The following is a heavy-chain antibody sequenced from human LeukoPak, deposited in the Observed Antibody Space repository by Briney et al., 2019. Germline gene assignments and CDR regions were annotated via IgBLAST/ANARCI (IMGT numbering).Heavy chain of an antibody. CDR1: GGSISSGGYS. Sequence: SQTLSLTCAVSGGSISSGGYSGSWIRQPPGKGLEWIGYIYHSGSTYYNPSLKSRVTISMDRSKNQFSLNLSSVTAADTAVYYCARGGPYDSIGFDPWGQGTLVTVSS. J-gene: IGHJ5*02. CDR2: IYHSGST. CDR3: ARGGPYDSIGFDP. D-gene: IGHD3-22*01. V-gene: IGHV4-30-2*01.